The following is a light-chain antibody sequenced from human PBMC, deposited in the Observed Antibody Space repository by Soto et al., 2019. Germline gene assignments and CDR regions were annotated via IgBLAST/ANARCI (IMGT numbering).Light chain of an antibody. J-gene: IGKJ1*01. Sequence: DIQMTQSPASLSASVGDRVTITCRASQSISSYLNWYHQKPGKVPKLLIYGASSLQTGVPSRFSGSGSGTEFTLTISSLQPEDVATYYCQKYNSAPWTFGQGTKVDIK. CDR2: GAS. CDR3: QKYNSAPWT. CDR1: QSISSY. V-gene: IGKV1-39*01.